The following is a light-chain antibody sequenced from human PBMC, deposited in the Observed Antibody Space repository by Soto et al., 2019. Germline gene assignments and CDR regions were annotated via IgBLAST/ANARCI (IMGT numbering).Light chain of an antibody. CDR2: DAS. CDR1: QSVSSSY. CDR3: QQYGSSPET. V-gene: IGKV3-20*01. Sequence: EIVLTQSPGTLSLSPGERATLSCRASQSVSSSYLAWYQQKPGQAPRLLIYDASSRATGISDRFSGSGSGTDLTLTISRLEPEDFAVYYCQQYGSSPETFGQGTKVEIK. J-gene: IGKJ1*01.